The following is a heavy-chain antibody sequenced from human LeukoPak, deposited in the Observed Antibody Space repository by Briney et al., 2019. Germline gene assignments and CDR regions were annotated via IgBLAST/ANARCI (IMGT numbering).Heavy chain of an antibody. CDR1: GFTFSSYG. CDR3: AKSRGSGLFDY. CDR2: ISGSGGST. J-gene: IGHJ4*02. V-gene: IGHV3-23*01. D-gene: IGHD3-10*01. Sequence: GGTLRLSCAASGFTFSSYGMSWVRQAPGKGLEWVSGISGSGGSTYYADSMKGRFTISRDNSKNTLYLQMNSLRAEDTAIYYCAKSRGSGLFDYWGQGTLVTVSS.